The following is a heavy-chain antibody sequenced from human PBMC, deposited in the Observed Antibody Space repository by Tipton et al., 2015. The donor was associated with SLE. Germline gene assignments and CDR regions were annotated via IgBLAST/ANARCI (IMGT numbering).Heavy chain of an antibody. D-gene: IGHD5-18*01. Sequence: TLSLTCTVSGGSVSRSSKYWAWIRQPPGKGLEWIESIYYTGTTTYYNSFLKSRVTMSVDTSKNQFSLRLTSVIAADTAVYYCARLHGYSYGLNWFDPWGQGTLISVSS. J-gene: IGHJ5*02. CDR2: IYYTGTTT. CDR3: ARLHGYSYGLNWFDP. CDR1: GGSVSRSSKY. V-gene: IGHV4-39*07.